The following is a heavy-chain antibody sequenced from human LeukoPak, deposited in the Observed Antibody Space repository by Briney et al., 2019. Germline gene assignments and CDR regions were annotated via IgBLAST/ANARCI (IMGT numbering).Heavy chain of an antibody. J-gene: IGHJ3*02. CDR2: ISKSSTYM. Sequence: PGGSLRLSCAAPGFNFSTHTMNWVRQAPGKGLEWVSSISKSSTYMYYTDSVKGRFTISRDNAKNSLYLQMNSLRAEDTAVYYCARDLFDFYTWGSYGSFDIWGQGTMVTVSS. CDR3: ARDLFDFYTWGSYGSFDI. D-gene: IGHD3-16*01. CDR1: GFNFSTHT. V-gene: IGHV3-21*01.